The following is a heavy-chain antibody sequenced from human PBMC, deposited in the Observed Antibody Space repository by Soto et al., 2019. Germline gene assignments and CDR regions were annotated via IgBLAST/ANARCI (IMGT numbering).Heavy chain of an antibody. CDR3: ARGLDGDYVYYFDY. CDR2: IYYSGST. V-gene: IGHV4-31*03. Sequence: SETLSLTCTVSGGSISSGGYYWSWIRQHPGKGLEWIGYIYYSGSTYYNPSLKSRVTISVDTSKNQFSLKLSSVTAADTAVYYCARGLDGDYVYYFDYWGQGTLVTVSS. J-gene: IGHJ4*02. CDR1: GGSISSGGYY. D-gene: IGHD4-17*01.